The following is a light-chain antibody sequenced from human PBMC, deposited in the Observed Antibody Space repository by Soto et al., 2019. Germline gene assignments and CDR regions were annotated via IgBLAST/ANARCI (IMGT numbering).Light chain of an antibody. J-gene: IGKJ4*01. CDR1: QSVLYSSNNKNY. Sequence: DIVMTQSPDPLAVSLGERANINCKSSQSVLYSSNNKNYLAWYKQKTGQPPKLLIYWASTRKSGVPDRFSGSGSGTDFTLNSSSLQAEDMAVYYCQQYYSTPLTFGGGTKVEIK. CDR2: WAS. CDR3: QQYYSTPLT. V-gene: IGKV4-1*01.